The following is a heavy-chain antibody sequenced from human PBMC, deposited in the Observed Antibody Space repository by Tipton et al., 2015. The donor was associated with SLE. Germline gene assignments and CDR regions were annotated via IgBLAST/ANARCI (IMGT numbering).Heavy chain of an antibody. CDR1: GGSISGNY. D-gene: IGHD3-22*01. CDR3: ARWVNAFDM. J-gene: IGHJ3*02. CDR2: INDRGNT. V-gene: IGHV4-34*01. Sequence: TLSLTCAVHGGSISGNYWSWVRQTPGKGLEWIGEINDRGNTNYNPSLKSRVTISVDTSKNQFSLKLKSVTAADTAVYYCARWVNAFDMWGQGTMVTVFS.